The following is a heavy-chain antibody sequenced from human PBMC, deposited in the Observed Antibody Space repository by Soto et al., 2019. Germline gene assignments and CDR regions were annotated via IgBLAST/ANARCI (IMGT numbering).Heavy chain of an antibody. CDR2: IIPILSIA. D-gene: IGHD2-2*01. J-gene: IGHJ4*02. CDR1: GGTFSSYI. Sequence: QVQLVQSGAEVKKPGSSVKVSCKASGGTFSSYIISWVRQAPGQGFEWMGRIIPILSIANYAQKFQGRVTITADNSTGTAYMELSSLISEHTALYYCARIQPDAYVDYCGQGTLVTVSS. CDR3: ARIQPDAYVDY. V-gene: IGHV1-69*02.